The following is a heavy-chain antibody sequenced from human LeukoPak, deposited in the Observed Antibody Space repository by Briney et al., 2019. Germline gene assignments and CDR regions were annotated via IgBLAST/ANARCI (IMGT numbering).Heavy chain of an antibody. CDR1: GGTFSSYA. CDR2: IIPIFGTA. CDR3: ARPRYCSGGSCYSDAFDI. Sequence: SVKVSCKASGGTFSSYAISWVRQAPGQGLEWMGGIIPIFGTANYAQKFQGRVTITADKSTSTAYMELSSLRSEDTAVYYCARPRYCSGGSCYSDAFDIWGQGTMVTVSS. V-gene: IGHV1-69*06. D-gene: IGHD2-15*01. J-gene: IGHJ3*02.